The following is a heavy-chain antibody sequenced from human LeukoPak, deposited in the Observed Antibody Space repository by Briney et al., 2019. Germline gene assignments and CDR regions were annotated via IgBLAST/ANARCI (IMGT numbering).Heavy chain of an antibody. CDR3: AREELELPYFDY. Sequence: GGSLRLSCAASGFTFSSYGMDWVRQAPGKGLEWVAVIWYDGSNKYYADSVKGRFTISRDNSKNTLYLQMNSLRAEDTAVYYCAREELELPYFDYWGQGTLVTVSS. CDR2: IWYDGSNK. CDR1: GFTFSSYG. J-gene: IGHJ4*02. V-gene: IGHV3-33*01. D-gene: IGHD1-7*01.